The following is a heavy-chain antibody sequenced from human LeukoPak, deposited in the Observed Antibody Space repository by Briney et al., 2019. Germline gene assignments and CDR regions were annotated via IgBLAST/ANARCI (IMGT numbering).Heavy chain of an antibody. D-gene: IGHD1-7*01. CDR3: ARGTGTTGDY. V-gene: IGHV3-21*01. CDR1: GFTFSSYS. Sequence: AGGSLRLSCAASGFTFSSYSMDWVRQAPGKGLEWVSSISSSSSYIYYADSVKGRFTISRDNAKNSLYLQMNSLRAEDTAVYYCARGTGTTGDYWGQGTLVTVSS. J-gene: IGHJ4*02. CDR2: ISSSSSYI.